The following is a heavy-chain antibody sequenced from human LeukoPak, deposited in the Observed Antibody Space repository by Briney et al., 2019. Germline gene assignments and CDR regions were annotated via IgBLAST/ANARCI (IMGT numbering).Heavy chain of an antibody. CDR3: ARGRYCSSTSCYKAFDI. J-gene: IGHJ3*02. CDR2: ILSDGSSS. V-gene: IGHV3-74*01. D-gene: IGHD2-2*02. Sequence: PGGSLRLSCAASGFTLSSYWMHWVRQAPGKGLVWVSRILSDGSSSTYADSVKGRFTISRDNAKNTLYLQMNSLRAEDTAVYYCARGRYCSSTSCYKAFDIWGQGTKVTVSS. CDR1: GFTLSSYW.